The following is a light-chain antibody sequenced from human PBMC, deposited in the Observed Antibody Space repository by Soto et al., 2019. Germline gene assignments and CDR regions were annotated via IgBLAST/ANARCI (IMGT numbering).Light chain of an antibody. Sequence: VLTQSPGTLSLSPGERSTLSCRASQSVSSSYLAWYQQRPGQAPRLLIYGASSRATGIPDRFSGSGSGTDFTLTISRLEPEDSAVYYCQQRSNWPPITFGQGTRLEIK. CDR1: QSVSSSY. J-gene: IGKJ5*01. V-gene: IGKV3D-20*02. CDR3: QQRSNWPPIT. CDR2: GAS.